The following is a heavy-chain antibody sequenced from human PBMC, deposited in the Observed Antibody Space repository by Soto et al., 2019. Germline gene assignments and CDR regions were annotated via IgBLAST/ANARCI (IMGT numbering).Heavy chain of an antibody. J-gene: IGHJ4*02. Sequence: GGSLRLSCSASGFTFSSYAMHWVRQAPGKGLEYVSAISSNGGSTYYADSVKGRFTISRDNSKNTLYLQMSSLRAEDTAVYYFVKDPSRRDQIAVAVLAYRGQGTLVTVSS. V-gene: IGHV3-64D*08. CDR3: VKDPSRRDQIAVAVLAY. D-gene: IGHD6-19*01. CDR1: GFTFSSYA. CDR2: ISSNGGST.